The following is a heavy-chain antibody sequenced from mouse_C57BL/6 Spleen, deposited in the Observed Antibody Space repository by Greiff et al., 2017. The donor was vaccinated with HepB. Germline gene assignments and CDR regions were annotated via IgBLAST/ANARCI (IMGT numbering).Heavy chain of an antibody. CDR3: ARPGKGY. CDR2: IDSSDSYT. CDR1: GYTFTSYW. D-gene: IGHD2-1*01. V-gene: IGHV1-50*01. Sequence: QVQLQQPGAELVKPGASVKLSCKASGYTFTSYWMQWVKQRPGQGLEWIGEIDSSDSYTNYNQKFKGKATLTVDTSSSTAYMQLSSLTSEDSAVYYCARPGKGYWGQGTTLTVSS. J-gene: IGHJ2*01.